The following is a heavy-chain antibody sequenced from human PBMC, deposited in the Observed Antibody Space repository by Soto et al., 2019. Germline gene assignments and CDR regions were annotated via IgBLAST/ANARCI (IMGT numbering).Heavy chain of an antibody. V-gene: IGHV1-69*01. D-gene: IGHD2-15*01. Sequence: QVQLVQSGAEVKKPGSSVKVSCKASGGTFSSYAISWVRQAPGQGLEWMGGIIPIFGTANYAQKFQGRVTITADESTSTAYMKLSSLRSEDTAVYYCARDGYCSGGSCYSSWFDPWGQGTLVTVSS. CDR2: IIPIFGTA. CDR3: ARDGYCSGGSCYSSWFDP. CDR1: GGTFSSYA. J-gene: IGHJ5*02.